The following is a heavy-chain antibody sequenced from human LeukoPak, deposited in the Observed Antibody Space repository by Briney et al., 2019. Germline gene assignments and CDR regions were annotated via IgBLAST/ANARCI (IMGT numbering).Heavy chain of an antibody. V-gene: IGHV4-30-4*01. CDR1: GVSISSGDYH. D-gene: IGHD5-18*01. J-gene: IGHJ4*02. Sequence: SQTLSLPCTVSGVSISSGDYHWRWIRQPPGKGLECIGYIYYSGSTYYNPSLKSRVTISVDTPKNQFSLKPTSETAADTAVYYCARWVGGYSYGYDYWGQGTLATV. CDR2: IYYSGST. CDR3: ARWVGGYSYGYDY.